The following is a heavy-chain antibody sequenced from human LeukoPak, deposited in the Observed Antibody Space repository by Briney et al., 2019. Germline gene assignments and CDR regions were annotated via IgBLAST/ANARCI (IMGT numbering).Heavy chain of an antibody. Sequence: GGSLRLSCAASGFTFRTYWMSWLRQAPGKGLEWVANIKEDGRAEYYVDSVKGRFSISRDNTKNSLYLQMNSLRAEDTAVYYCARDTNGYADWGQGTLVTVSS. CDR3: ARDTNGYAD. V-gene: IGHV3-7*01. D-gene: IGHD2-2*01. CDR1: GFTFRTYW. CDR2: IKEDGRAE. J-gene: IGHJ4*02.